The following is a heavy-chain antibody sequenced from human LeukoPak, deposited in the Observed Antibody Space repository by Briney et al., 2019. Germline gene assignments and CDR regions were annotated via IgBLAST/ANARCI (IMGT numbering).Heavy chain of an antibody. J-gene: IGHJ3*02. CDR3: ARSGRGGAFDM. CDR1: GFTLNTYW. CDR2: IYSDGGRA. D-gene: IGHD1-26*01. Sequence: GGSLRLSCAGSGFTLNTYWMHWVRQGPGKGLVWVSRIYSDGGRANYADSVKGRFTISGDTAKNTLYLQMNSLRAEDTAVYYCARSGRGGAFDMWGQGTMVTVSS. V-gene: IGHV3-74*01.